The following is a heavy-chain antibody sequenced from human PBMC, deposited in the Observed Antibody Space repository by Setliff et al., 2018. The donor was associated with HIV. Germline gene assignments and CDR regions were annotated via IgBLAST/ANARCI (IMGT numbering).Heavy chain of an antibody. D-gene: IGHD6-13*01. Sequence: ASVKVSCKASGYTFTGHDLHWVRQAPGQGLEWMGWINHNSGGGNYAQKFQGRVTMTRDTSISTAYMELNRLRSDDTAVYYCARDQGTIAAAGSDYWGQGTLVTVSS. V-gene: IGHV1-2*02. CDR1: GYTFTGHD. J-gene: IGHJ4*02. CDR3: ARDQGTIAAAGSDY. CDR2: INHNSGGG.